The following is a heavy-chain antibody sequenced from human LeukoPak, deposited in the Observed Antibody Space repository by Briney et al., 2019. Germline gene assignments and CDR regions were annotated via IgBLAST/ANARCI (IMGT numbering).Heavy chain of an antibody. D-gene: IGHD3-22*01. CDR1: GYTFTSYY. CDR2: INPSGGST. J-gene: IGHJ4*02. V-gene: IGHV1-46*01. Sequence: ASVKVSCKASGYTFTSYYMHWVRQAPGQGLEWMGIINPSGGSTSYAQKFQGRVTMTRDTSTSTVYMELSSLRSEDTAVYYCARGTYYYDSSGYYYFDYWGQGTLVTVSS. CDR3: ARGTYYYDSSGYYYFDY.